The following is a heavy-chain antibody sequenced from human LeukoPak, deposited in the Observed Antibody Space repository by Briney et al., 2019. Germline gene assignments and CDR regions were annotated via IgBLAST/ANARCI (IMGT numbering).Heavy chain of an antibody. J-gene: IGHJ3*02. D-gene: IGHD3-22*01. CDR3: ARDYDSSGYSDAFDI. Sequence: GGSLRLSCAASGLTFSYYWMHWVRPAPGTSLKWVSVINWNGSNTGYADSVKGLFTISRDNAKNSLYLQMNSLRAEDTALYYCARDYDSSGYSDAFDIWGQGTMVTVSS. V-gene: IGHV3-20*04. CDR1: GLTFSYYW. CDR2: INWNGSNT.